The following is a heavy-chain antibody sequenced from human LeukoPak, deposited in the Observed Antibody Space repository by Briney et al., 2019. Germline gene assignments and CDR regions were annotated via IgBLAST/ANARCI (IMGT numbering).Heavy chain of an antibody. V-gene: IGHV1-18*01. CDR3: ARAGPGYYPSTIDY. Sequence: ASVKVSCKASGYTFTSYGISWVRQAPGQGLECMGWISAYNGNTNYAQKLQGRVTMTTDTSTRTAYMELRSLRSDDTAVYYCARAGPGYYPSTIDYWGQGTLVTVSS. D-gene: IGHD3-22*01. CDR1: GYTFTSYG. CDR2: ISAYNGNT. J-gene: IGHJ4*02.